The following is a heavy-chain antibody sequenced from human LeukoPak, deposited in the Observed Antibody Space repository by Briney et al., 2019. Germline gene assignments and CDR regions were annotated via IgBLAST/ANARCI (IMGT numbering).Heavy chain of an antibody. CDR2: IYYSGST. CDR1: GGSISSSSYY. J-gene: IGHJ4*02. V-gene: IGHV4-39*01. CDR3: XSALQPYYYYDSGSISYFDY. D-gene: IGHD3-10*01. Sequence: SETLSLTCTVSGGSISSSSYYWGWIRQPPGKGLEWIGSIYYSGSTYYNPSLKSRVTISVDTSKNQFSLKLSSVTAADTAGYYXXSALQPYYYYDSGSISYFDYWGQGTLVTVSS.